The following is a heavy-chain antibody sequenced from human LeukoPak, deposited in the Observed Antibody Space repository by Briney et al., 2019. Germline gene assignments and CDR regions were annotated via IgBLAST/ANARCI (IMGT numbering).Heavy chain of an antibody. D-gene: IGHD5-18*01. CDR3: ARGVDTAMVTGDYYYYGMDV. CDR1: GGSVSSGSYY. Sequence: SETLSLTCTVSGGSVSSGSYYWSWIRQPPGKGLEWIGYIYYSGSTNYNPSLKSRVTISVDTSKNQFSLKLSSVTAADTAVYYCARGVDTAMVTGDYYYYGMDVWGQGTTATVSS. V-gene: IGHV4-61*01. CDR2: IYYSGST. J-gene: IGHJ6*02.